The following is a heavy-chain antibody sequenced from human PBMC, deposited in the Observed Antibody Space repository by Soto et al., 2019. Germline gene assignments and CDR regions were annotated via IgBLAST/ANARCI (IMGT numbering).Heavy chain of an antibody. CDR3: ARVGPWVPYYYDSSPYTFENWFDP. CDR1: GDSITSDDYY. Sequence: SETLSLTCTVSGDSITSDDYYWSWIRQHPGKGLEWIAYIYYIGSTYYNPSLKSRVTISVDPSKNQFSLKLNSVTAADTAVYYCARVGPWVPYYYDSSPYTFENWFDPWGQGTLVTVSS. J-gene: IGHJ5*02. D-gene: IGHD3-22*01. V-gene: IGHV4-31*03. CDR2: IYYIGST.